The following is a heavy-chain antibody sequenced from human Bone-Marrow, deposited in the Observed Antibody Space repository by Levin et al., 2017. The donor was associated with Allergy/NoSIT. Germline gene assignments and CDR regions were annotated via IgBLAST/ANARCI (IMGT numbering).Heavy chain of an antibody. D-gene: IGHD6-13*01. J-gene: IGHJ6*02. Sequence: PGGSLRLSCAASGFTFSDYYMSWIRQAPGKGLEWVSYISSSGSTIYYADSVKGRFTISRDNAKNSLYLQMNSLRAEDTAVYYCARADSSSWYVTLTSNYGMDGWGQGTTVTVSS. CDR2: ISSSGSTI. V-gene: IGHV3-11*01. CDR1: GFTFSDYY. CDR3: ARADSSSWYVTLTSNYGMDG.